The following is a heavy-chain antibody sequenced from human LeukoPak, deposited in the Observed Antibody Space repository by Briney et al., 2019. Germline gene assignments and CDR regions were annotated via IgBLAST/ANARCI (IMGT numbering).Heavy chain of an antibody. CDR1: GFTFGDYS. J-gene: IGHJ6*02. CDR2: ISSSSSYI. V-gene: IGHV3-21*01. CDR3: ARYCSSTSCPQYYGMDV. Sequence: GGSLRLSCTASGFTFGDYSMTWVRQAPGKGLEWVSSISSSSSYIYYADSVKGRFTISRDNAKNSLYLQMNSLRAEDTAVYYCARYCSSTSCPQYYGMDVWGQGTTVTVSS. D-gene: IGHD2-2*01.